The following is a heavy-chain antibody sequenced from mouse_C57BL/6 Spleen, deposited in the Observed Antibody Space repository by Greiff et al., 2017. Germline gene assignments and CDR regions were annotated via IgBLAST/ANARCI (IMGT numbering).Heavy chain of an antibody. CDR2: IWSDGST. J-gene: IGHJ4*01. D-gene: IGHD1-1*01. V-gene: IGHV2-6-1*01. Sequence: QVQLQQSGPGLVAPSQSLSITCTVSGFSLTSYGVHWVRQPPGKGLEWLVVIWSDGSTTYNYALKSRLSISKDNSKSKVFLKMNSLQTDDTAMYYCARHELLRGYAMDYWGQGTSVTVSA. CDR1: GFSLTSYG. CDR3: ARHELLRGYAMDY.